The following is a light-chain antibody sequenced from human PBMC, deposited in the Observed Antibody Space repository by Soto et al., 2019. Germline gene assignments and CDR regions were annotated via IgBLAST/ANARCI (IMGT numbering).Light chain of an antibody. CDR1: QSVSSC. CDR2: DAS. CDR3: QQSSNWPLT. V-gene: IGKV3-11*01. J-gene: IGKJ4*01. Sequence: EIVLTQSTATLSLSPGERATLSCRASQSVSSCLAWYQQKPGQAPRLLIYDASNRATGIPARFSGSGSGTDFTLTISSLEPEDFAVYYCQQSSNWPLTFGGGTKVEIK.